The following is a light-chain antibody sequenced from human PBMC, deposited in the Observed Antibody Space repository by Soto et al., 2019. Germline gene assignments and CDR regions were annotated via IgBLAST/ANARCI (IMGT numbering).Light chain of an antibody. J-gene: IGKJ1*01. CDR3: QQFAASPRT. CDR1: QSIATSQ. Sequence: ESVLTQSPGTLSLSPGERATLFCRASQSIATSQLAWYQQKPGQAPRLLIGASTRATGIPDRFSDSGSGTDFTLTISRLEPEDFAVYYCQQFAASPRTFCQGTTVEIK. V-gene: IGKV3-20*01. CDR2: GAS.